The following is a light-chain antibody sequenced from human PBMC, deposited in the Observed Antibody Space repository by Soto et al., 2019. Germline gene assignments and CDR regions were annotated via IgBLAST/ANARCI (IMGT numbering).Light chain of an antibody. CDR1: HDFNIS. CDR3: QQYDNLPTLT. CDR2: DAS. Sequence: DIQMTQSPSSLSASVGDRVTITCQASHDFNISLNWYQQKPGKAPKLLIYDASNLETGVPSRFSGSGSGTDFTFSISSLQPEDIATYYCQQYDNLPTLTFGGGTKVEIK. V-gene: IGKV1-33*01. J-gene: IGKJ4*01.